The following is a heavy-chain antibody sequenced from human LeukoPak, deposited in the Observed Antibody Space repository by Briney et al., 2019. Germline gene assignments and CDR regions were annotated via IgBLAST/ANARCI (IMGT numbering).Heavy chain of an antibody. V-gene: IGHV3-23*01. CDR3: AKEEDSSGYYYPKGSFDY. Sequence: GSLRLSCAASGFTFSSYAMSWVRQAPGKGLEWVSAISGSGSSTYYADSVEGRFTISRDNSKNTLYLQMNSLRAEDTAVYYCAKEEDSSGYYYPKGSFDYWGQGTLVTVSS. CDR2: ISGSGSST. D-gene: IGHD3-22*01. J-gene: IGHJ4*02. CDR1: GFTFSSYA.